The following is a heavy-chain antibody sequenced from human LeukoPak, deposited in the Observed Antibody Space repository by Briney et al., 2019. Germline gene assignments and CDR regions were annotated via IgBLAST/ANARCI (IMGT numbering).Heavy chain of an antibody. CDR2: IIPIFGTA. Sequence: SVKVSCKASGGTFSSYAISWVRQAPGQGLGWMGGIIPIFGTANYAQKFQGRVTITADESTSTAYMELSSLRSEDTAVYYCARDPASISSGDHDWGQGTLVTVSS. V-gene: IGHV1-69*13. J-gene: IGHJ4*02. CDR3: ARDPASISSGDHD. D-gene: IGHD6-19*01. CDR1: GGTFSSYA.